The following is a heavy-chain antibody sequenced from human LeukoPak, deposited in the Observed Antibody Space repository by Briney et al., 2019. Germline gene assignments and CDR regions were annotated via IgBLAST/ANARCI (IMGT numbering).Heavy chain of an antibody. Sequence: ASVKVSCKVSGYTLTELSMHWVRQAPGKGLEWMGGFDPEDGETIYAQKFQGRVTMTTDTSTSTAYMELRSLRSDDTAMYYCARVDAGNYYGHDFWGQGTLVTVTS. V-gene: IGHV1-24*01. CDR2: FDPEDGET. CDR3: ARVDAGNYYGHDF. CDR1: GYTLTELS. D-gene: IGHD1-26*01. J-gene: IGHJ4*02.